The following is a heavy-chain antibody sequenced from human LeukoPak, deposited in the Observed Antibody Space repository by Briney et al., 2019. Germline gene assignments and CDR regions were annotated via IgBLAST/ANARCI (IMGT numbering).Heavy chain of an antibody. J-gene: IGHJ4*02. Sequence: PGGSLRLSCAASGFTFSSYAMSWVRQAPGKGLEWVSAISGSGGSTYYADSVKGRFTISRDNSKNTLYLQMNSLRAEDTAVYYCARDAYQTYYYGSGSYRWGQGTLVTVSS. D-gene: IGHD3-10*01. CDR2: ISGSGGST. V-gene: IGHV3-23*01. CDR1: GFTFSSYA. CDR3: ARDAYQTYYYGSGSYR.